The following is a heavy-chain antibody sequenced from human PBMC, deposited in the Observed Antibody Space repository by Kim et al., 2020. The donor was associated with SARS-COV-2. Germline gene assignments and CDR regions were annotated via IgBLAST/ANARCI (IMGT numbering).Heavy chain of an antibody. J-gene: IGHJ2*01. Sequence: GGSLRLSCAASGFTLSNAWVSWVRQAPGKGLEWVGRIKSKSEAGATDYAALVKCRFAISRDDSKNTLSLEMNSLKTAATAVYYCATAREWAYSRYGCYF. V-gene: IGHV3-15*01. D-gene: IGHD5-12*01. CDR3: ATAREWAYSRYGCYF. CDR1: GFTLSNAW. CDR2: IKSKSEAGAT.